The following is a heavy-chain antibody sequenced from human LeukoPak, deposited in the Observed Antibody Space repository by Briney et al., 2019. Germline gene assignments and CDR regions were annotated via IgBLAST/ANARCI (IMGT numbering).Heavy chain of an antibody. CDR2: INFTGNTDNGTT. CDR3: ARAFSGYWEFDF. J-gene: IGHJ4*02. V-gene: IGHV4-34*01. CDR1: GASFSSYS. D-gene: IGHD2-15*01. Sequence: SESLFLTCAVSGASFSSYSWNWIRQLPGAGLEWIAEINFTGNTDNGTTSYSPSPKCRVTVSAYTSPHQLSLHLRSATVADTGVYFCARAFSGYWEFDFWGQGTLVTVSS.